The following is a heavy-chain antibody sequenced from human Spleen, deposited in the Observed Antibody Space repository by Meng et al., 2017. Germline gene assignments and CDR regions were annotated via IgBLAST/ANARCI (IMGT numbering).Heavy chain of an antibody. D-gene: IGHD6-13*01. J-gene: IGHJ5*02. CDR3: AKEPAAGDNWFDP. V-gene: IGHV3-23*01. CDR1: GFTFSNCG. Sequence: GGSLRLSCATSGFTFSNCGMNWVRQAPGKGLEWLSTISSNGANTHYADSVKGRFTISRDNSKGTLFLQMNNLRAEDTALYYCAKEPAAGDNWFDPWGQGTLVTVSS. CDR2: ISSNGANT.